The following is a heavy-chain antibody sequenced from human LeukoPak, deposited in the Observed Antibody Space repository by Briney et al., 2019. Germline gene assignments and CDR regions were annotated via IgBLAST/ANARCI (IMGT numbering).Heavy chain of an antibody. CDR2: INPDGNKK. V-gene: IGHV3-7*01. CDR1: GLTFSSSW. Sequence: GGSLRLSCAVSGLTFSSSWMDWVRQAPGKGLEWVASINPDGNKKYSADSVKGRFTISRDNAGNSLYLQMNSLRVEDTAFYYCARDLAYSRLDYWGQGMLVTVSS. J-gene: IGHJ4*02. CDR3: ARDLAYSRLDY. D-gene: IGHD5-18*01.